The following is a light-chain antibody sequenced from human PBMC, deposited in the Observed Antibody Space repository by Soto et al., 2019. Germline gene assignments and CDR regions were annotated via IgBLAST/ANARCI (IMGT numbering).Light chain of an antibody. V-gene: IGKV3-20*01. CDR1: QSVSSSY. CDR3: QQFSCYPLT. CDR2: DAS. Sequence: EIVLTQSPGTLSLSPGERATLSCRASQSVSSSYLAWYQQKPGQAPRLLIYDASSRATGIPERFSGSGSGTDFTLTISRLEPEDFAVYYCQQFSCYPLTFGGGTKVDTK. J-gene: IGKJ4*01.